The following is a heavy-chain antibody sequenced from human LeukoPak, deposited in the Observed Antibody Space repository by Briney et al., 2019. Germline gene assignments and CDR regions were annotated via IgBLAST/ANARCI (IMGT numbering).Heavy chain of an antibody. J-gene: IGHJ5*02. Sequence: ASVKVSCKASGYTLTVYYIHWVRQAPGQGLEWMGRINPNSGDTNFAQKFQGRVTMTRDTSISTAYMDLSGLRPDDTAVYYCAKAGGWFGELLQTSADNWFDPWGQGTLVTVSS. D-gene: IGHD3-10*01. V-gene: IGHV1-2*06. CDR3: AKAGGWFGELLQTSADNWFDP. CDR2: INPNSGDT. CDR1: GYTLTVYY.